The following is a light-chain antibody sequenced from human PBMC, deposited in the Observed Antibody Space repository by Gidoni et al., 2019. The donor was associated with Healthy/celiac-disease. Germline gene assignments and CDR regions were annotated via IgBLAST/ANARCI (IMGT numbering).Light chain of an antibody. CDR3: SSYTSSSTRV. CDR2: EVS. V-gene: IGLV2-14*01. J-gene: IGLJ3*02. CDR1: SSDVGGYNY. Sequence: QSALTQPASVSGSPGKSITISCTGTSSDVGGYNYVSWYQQHPGKAPKLMIYEVSNRPSGVSTRFSGSKSGNTASLTISALQAEDEADYYCSSYTSSSTRVFGGGTKLTV.